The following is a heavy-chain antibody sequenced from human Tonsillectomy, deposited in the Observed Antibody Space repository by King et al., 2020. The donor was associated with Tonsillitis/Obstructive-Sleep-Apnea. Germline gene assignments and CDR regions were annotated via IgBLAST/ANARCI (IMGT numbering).Heavy chain of an antibody. CDR3: ARDGTGDYDFWSGYRSHNWFDP. V-gene: IGHV3-21*01. Sequence: VQLVESGGGLVKPGGSLRLSCAASGFTFSSYSMNLVCQAPGKGLEWVSSISISSSFIYYADSVKGRFTISRDNAKNSLYLQMNSLRAEDTAVYYCARDGTGDYDFWSGYRSHNWFDPWGQGTLVTVSS. D-gene: IGHD3-3*01. CDR1: GFTFSSYS. CDR2: ISISSSFI. J-gene: IGHJ5*02.